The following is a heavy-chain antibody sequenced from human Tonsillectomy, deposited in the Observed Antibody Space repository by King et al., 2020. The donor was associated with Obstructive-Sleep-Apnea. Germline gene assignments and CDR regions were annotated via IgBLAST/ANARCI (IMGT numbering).Heavy chain of an antibody. V-gene: IGHV3-7*03. Sequence: VQLVESGGGLVQPGGSLRLSCAASGFIFSSYWMSWVRQAPGKGLEWVANIKQDGSEKYYVDSVKCRFTISRDNAKKSLDLQMNSLRAEDTAVFYCARASPPYCSGGSCTHLYGLDVWGQGTTVAVSS. CDR2: IKQDGSEK. CDR3: ARASPPYCSGGSCTHLYGLDV. J-gene: IGHJ6*02. CDR1: GFIFSSYW. D-gene: IGHD2-15*01.